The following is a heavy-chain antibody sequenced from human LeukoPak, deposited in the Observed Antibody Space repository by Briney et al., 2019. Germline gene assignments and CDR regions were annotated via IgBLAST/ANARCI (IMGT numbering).Heavy chain of an antibody. Sequence: GESLKISCKGSGYSFTSYWIGRVRQMPGKGLEWMGIIYPGDSDTRYSPSFQGQVTISADKSISTAYLQWSSLKASDTAMYYCARPYCSGGSCFEYFQHWGQGTLVTVSS. D-gene: IGHD2-15*01. J-gene: IGHJ1*01. CDR2: IYPGDSDT. V-gene: IGHV5-51*01. CDR1: GYSFTSYW. CDR3: ARPYCSGGSCFEYFQH.